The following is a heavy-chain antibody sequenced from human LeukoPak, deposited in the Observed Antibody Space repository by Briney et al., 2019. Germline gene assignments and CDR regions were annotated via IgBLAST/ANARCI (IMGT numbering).Heavy chain of an antibody. V-gene: IGHV3-23*01. CDR3: AKDRGSSIAAADPLLFDY. J-gene: IGHJ4*02. CDR2: ISGSGGST. D-gene: IGHD6-13*01. Sequence: GGSLRLSCAASGFTFSSYAMGWVRQAPGKGLEWVSAISGSGGSTYYADSVKGRFTISRDNSKNTLYLQMNSLRAEDTAVYYCAKDRGSSIAAADPLLFDYWGQGTLVTVSS. CDR1: GFTFSSYA.